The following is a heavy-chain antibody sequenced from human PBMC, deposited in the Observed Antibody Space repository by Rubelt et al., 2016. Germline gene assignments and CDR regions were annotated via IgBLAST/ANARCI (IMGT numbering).Heavy chain of an antibody. CDR2: INGYNGNT. CDR1: GDTFTNYH. CDR3: ARVSNCGIDH. D-gene: IGHD5/OR15-5a*01. V-gene: IGHV1-18*01. J-gene: IGHJ4*02. Sequence: QAHLVQSGAEVKKPGASVKVSCKASGDTFTNYHYTWVRQAPGRGLEWMGWINGYNGNTDYEQKFQGRVTMTRDTSTTTAYMDLWSLRSDETAIYYCARVSNCGIDHWGQGTLVTVSA.